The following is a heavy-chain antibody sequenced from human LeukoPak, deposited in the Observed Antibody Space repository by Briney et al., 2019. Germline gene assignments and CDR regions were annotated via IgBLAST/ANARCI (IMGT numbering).Heavy chain of an antibody. D-gene: IGHD4-17*01. J-gene: IGHJ6*03. CDR1: GYSISSGYY. V-gene: IGHV4-38-2*02. CDR3: ARPSADYGDYGGGYYMDV. CDR2: IYHSGST. Sequence: PSETLSLTCTVSGYSISSGYYWGWIRQPPGKGLEWIGSIYHSGSTYYNPSLKSRVTISVDTSKNQFSLKLSSVTAADTAVYYCARPSADYGDYGGGYYMDVWGKGTTVTVSS.